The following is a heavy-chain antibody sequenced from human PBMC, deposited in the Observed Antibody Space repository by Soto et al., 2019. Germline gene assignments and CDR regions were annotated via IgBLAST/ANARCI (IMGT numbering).Heavy chain of an antibody. CDR2: IYWDDDK. D-gene: IGHD4-17*01. CDR3: AHSPETTVVTRDWYFDL. CDR1: GFSLSTSGVG. Sequence: QITLKESGPTLVKPTQTLTLTCTFSGFSLSTSGVGVGWIRQPPGKALEWLALIYWDDDKRYSPSLKSRLTITKDTSKNPAVLTMTNMDPVDTTTYYCAHSPETTVVTRDWYFDLWGRGTLVTVSS. V-gene: IGHV2-5*02. J-gene: IGHJ2*01.